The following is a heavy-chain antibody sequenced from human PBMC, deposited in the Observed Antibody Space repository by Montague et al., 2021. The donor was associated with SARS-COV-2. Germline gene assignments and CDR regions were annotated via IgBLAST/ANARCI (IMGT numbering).Heavy chain of an antibody. CDR3: ARDYGDYSYYYGLDV. V-gene: IGHV4-61*02. Sequence: TLSLTCTVSGGSIRSGSYYWSWIRQPAGKGLEWIGCIYSSGSTXYNPSLKSRVTMSVDTSKNQFSLKVSSVTAADTAVYYCARDYGDYSYYYGLDVWGQGTTVTVSS. J-gene: IGHJ6*02. CDR2: IYSSGST. CDR1: GGSIRSGSYY. D-gene: IGHD4-17*01.